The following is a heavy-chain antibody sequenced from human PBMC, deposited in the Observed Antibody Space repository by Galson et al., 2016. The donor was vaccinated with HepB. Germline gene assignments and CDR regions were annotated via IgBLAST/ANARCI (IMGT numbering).Heavy chain of an antibody. Sequence: SVKVSCKASGYTFTGYAIHWVRQAPGQRLEWMGWIDVGNGNTNYAQKLQDRVSMTTDTSTSTAYLEVRSLTSDDTAVYYCARAGSYRYFDYWGQGSLVTVSS. CDR2: IDVGNGNT. D-gene: IGHD3-16*02. J-gene: IGHJ4*02. CDR1: GYTFTGYA. V-gene: IGHV1-3*01. CDR3: ARAGSYRYFDY.